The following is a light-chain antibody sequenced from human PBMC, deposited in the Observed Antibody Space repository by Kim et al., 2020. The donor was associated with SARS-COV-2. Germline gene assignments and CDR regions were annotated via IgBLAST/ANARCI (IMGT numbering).Light chain of an antibody. CDR3: QVWDSSDDHRVV. Sequence: PGQTARIPCGETSMGSKSVHWYQQRPGQAPVLVISYDSVRPSGIPERFSGSNSGNTATVTISRVEAGDEANYYCQVWDSSDDHRVVFGGGTQLTVL. CDR2: YDS. V-gene: IGLV3-21*04. J-gene: IGLJ2*01. CDR1: SMGSKS.